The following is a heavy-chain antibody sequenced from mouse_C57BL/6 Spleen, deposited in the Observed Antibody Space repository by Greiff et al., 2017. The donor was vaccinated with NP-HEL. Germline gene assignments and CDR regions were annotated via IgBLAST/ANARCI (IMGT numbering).Heavy chain of an antibody. Sequence: EVQLVESGGGLVKPGGSLKLSCAASGFTFSSYTMSWVRQTPEKRLEWVATISGGGGNTYYPDSVKGRFTISRDNAKNTLYLQMSSLRSEDTALYYCARRFELPYAMDYWGQGTSVTVSS. D-gene: IGHD2-1*01. CDR1: GFTFSSYT. J-gene: IGHJ4*01. V-gene: IGHV5-9*01. CDR3: ARRFELPYAMDY. CDR2: ISGGGGNT.